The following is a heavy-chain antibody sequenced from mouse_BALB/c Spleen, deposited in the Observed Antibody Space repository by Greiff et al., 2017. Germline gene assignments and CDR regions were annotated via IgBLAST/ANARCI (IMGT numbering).Heavy chain of an antibody. CDR1: GYAFTNYL. Sequence: QVQLQQSGAELVRPGTSVKVSCKASGYAFTNYLIEWVKQRPGQGLEWIGVINPGSGGTNYNEKFKGKATLTADKSSSTAYMQLSSLTSDDSAVYFCASMSTHRYFDVWGAGTTVTVSS. J-gene: IGHJ1*01. CDR3: ASMSTHRYFDV. CDR2: INPGSGGT. D-gene: IGHD2-4*01. V-gene: IGHV1-54*01.